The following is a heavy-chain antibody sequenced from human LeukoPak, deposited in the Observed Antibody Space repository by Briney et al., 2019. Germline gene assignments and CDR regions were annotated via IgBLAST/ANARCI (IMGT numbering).Heavy chain of an antibody. J-gene: IGHJ3*02. Sequence: ASVRLSCKASGYTFTDYYMHWLRQAPGQGLEWMGWLNPNSGDTNHAQIFQGRVTLTRDTSISTAYMELTSLRSDDTAVYYCAGDTGSYLAFDIWGQGTMVTVSS. CDR1: GYTFTDYY. CDR2: LNPNSGDT. CDR3: AGDTGSYLAFDI. V-gene: IGHV1-2*02. D-gene: IGHD1-26*01.